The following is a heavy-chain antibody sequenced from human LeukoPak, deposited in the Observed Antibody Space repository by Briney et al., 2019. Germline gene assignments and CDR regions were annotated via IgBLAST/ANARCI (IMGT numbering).Heavy chain of an antibody. Sequence: MASETLSLTCAVYGGSFSGYYWSWIRQPPGKGLEWIGEINHSGSTNYNPSLKSRVTISVDTSKNQFSLKLSSVTAADTAVYYCARTGYWYFDLWGRGTLVTVSS. D-gene: IGHD1-1*01. V-gene: IGHV4-34*01. CDR1: GGSFSGYY. J-gene: IGHJ2*01. CDR2: INHSGST. CDR3: ARTGYWYFDL.